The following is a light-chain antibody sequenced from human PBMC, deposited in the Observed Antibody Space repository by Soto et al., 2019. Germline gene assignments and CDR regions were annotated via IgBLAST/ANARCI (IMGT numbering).Light chain of an antibody. CDR3: AAWDDSLNGWV. CDR1: SSNIGSNT. J-gene: IGLJ3*02. Sequence: SVLPHPASASRAAGQMGTLSCSGNSSNIGSNTVNWYQQLPGTAPKLLIYSNNQRPSGVPDRFSGSKSGTSASLAISGLQSEDEADYYCAAWDDSLNGWVFGGGTKVTV. CDR2: SNN. V-gene: IGLV1-44*01.